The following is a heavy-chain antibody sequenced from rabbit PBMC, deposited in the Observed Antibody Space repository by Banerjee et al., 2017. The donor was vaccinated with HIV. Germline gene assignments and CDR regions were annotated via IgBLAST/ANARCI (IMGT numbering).Heavy chain of an antibody. CDR3: ARDDADDVGCYFDL. Sequence: QQQLEESGGGLVKPGGTLTLTCKASGIDFSSYYYMCWVRQAPGKGLEWIACIYAGSGATTYYATWAKGRFTISKTSSTTVTLQMTSLTAADTATYFCARDDADDVGCYFDLWGQGTLVTVS. D-gene: IGHD6-1*01. CDR1: GIDFSSYYY. V-gene: IGHV1S45*01. J-gene: IGHJ4*01. CDR2: IYAGSGATT.